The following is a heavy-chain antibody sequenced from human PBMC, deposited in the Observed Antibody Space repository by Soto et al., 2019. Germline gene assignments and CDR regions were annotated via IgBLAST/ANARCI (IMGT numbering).Heavy chain of an antibody. CDR3: ARSAGPQDFVLMVYAMGNWFDP. Sequence: QVQLVQSGAEVKKPGSSVKVSCKASGGTFSSYAISWVRQAPGQGLEWMGGIIPIFGTANYAQKFQGRVTITGDESTRTAYVELISLRAEGTAGYYCARSAGPQDFVLMVYAMGNWFDPWGQGSLVTVSS. V-gene: IGHV1-69*12. CDR1: GGTFSSYA. CDR2: IIPIFGTA. J-gene: IGHJ5*02. D-gene: IGHD2-8*01.